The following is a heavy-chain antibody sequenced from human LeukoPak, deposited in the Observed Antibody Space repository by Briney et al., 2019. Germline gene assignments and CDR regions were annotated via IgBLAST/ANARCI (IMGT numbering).Heavy chain of an antibody. J-gene: IGHJ6*04. Sequence: GGSLRLSCAASGFTFSSYAMHWVRQAPGKGLEWVAVISYDGSNKYYADSVKGRFTISRDNSKNTLYLQMSSLRAEDTAVYYCARVYCRVSSGGSCYYYYGMNVWGKGATVTVSS. D-gene: IGHD2-15*01. CDR3: ARVYCRVSSGGSCYYYYGMNV. V-gene: IGHV3-30*04. CDR2: ISYDGSNK. CDR1: GFTFSSYA.